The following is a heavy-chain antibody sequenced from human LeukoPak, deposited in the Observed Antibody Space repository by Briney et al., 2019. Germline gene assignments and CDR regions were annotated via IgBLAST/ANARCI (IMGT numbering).Heavy chain of an antibody. CDR3: AREDSSGYYSNYYGMDV. CDR2: IYSGGST. J-gene: IGHJ6*02. D-gene: IGHD3-22*01. V-gene: IGHV3-66*01. CDR1: GFTVSSNY. Sequence: PGGSLRLSCAASGFTVSSNYMSWVRQAPGKGLEWVSVIYSGGSTYYADSVKGRFTISRDNSKSTLYLQMNSLRAEDTAVYYCAREDSSGYYSNYYGMDVWGQGTTVTVSS.